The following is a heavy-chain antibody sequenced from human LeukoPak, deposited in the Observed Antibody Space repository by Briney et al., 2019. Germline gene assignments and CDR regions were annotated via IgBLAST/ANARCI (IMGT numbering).Heavy chain of an antibody. CDR3: ARAFYPGYYSYMAV. CDR2: IYYSGST. CDR1: GDSISPYY. Sequence: TTSETLSLTCTVSGDSISPYYWSWIRQPPGKGLEWIGYIYYSGSTNYNPSLKSRVTISVDTSKNQFSPKLSSVTAADTAVYYCARAFYPGYYSYMAVWGKGTTVTVSS. V-gene: IGHV4-59*01. J-gene: IGHJ6*03. D-gene: IGHD3-3*02.